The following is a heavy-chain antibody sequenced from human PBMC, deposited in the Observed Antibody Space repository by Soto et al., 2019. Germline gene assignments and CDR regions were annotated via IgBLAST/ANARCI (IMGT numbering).Heavy chain of an antibody. J-gene: IGHJ6*02. D-gene: IGHD3-22*01. Sequence: QVQLVQSGAEVKKPGSSVKVSCKASGGTFSSYTISWVRQAPGQGLEWMGRIIPILGIANYAQKFQGRVTITADKATSTAYMELSSLRSEDTAVYYCARGPEGYYDSSGYSRMDVWGQGTTVTVSS. CDR1: GGTFSSYT. V-gene: IGHV1-69*02. CDR2: IIPILGIA. CDR3: ARGPEGYYDSSGYSRMDV.